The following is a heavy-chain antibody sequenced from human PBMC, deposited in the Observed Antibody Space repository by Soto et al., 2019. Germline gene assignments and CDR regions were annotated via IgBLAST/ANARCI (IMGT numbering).Heavy chain of an antibody. Sequence: QVQLQQWGAGLLKPSETLSLTCAVYGGSFSGYQWSWIRQTPGKGLEWIGEINDSGNINYNPSLKRWVAILIDAPKKQLSLTLGSVTAADTAVYYCARGLILWFGELSRRGGYYYYMDVWGKGTTVTVSS. CDR1: GGSFSGYQ. V-gene: IGHV4-34*01. D-gene: IGHD3-10*01. CDR3: ARGLILWFGELSRRGGYYYYMDV. CDR2: INDSGNI. J-gene: IGHJ6*03.